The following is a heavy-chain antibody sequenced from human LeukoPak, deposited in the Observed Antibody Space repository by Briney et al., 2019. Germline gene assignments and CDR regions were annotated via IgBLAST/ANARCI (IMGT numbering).Heavy chain of an antibody. CDR3: ASIGPNRWLQPQVDYFDY. J-gene: IGHJ4*02. V-gene: IGHV3-73*01. Sequence: GGSLRLSCAASGFTFSGSAMHRVRQASGKGLEWVGRIRSKANNYATAYAASVRGRFTIPRDDSKNTAFLQMNSLKTEGTAVYYCASIGPNRWLQPQVDYFDYWGQGTLVTVSS. CDR1: GFTFSGSA. D-gene: IGHD5-24*01. CDR2: IRSKANNYAT.